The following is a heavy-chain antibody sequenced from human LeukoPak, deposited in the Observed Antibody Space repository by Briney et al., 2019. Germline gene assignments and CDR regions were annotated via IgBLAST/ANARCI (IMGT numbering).Heavy chain of an antibody. D-gene: IGHD3/OR15-3a*01. CDR2: ISGSGGST. CDR1: GFTFSNYA. V-gene: IGHV3-23*01. J-gene: IGHJ4*02. Sequence: GRSLRLSCAASGFTFSNYAMSWVRQAPGKGLEWVSSISGSGGSTYYADSVKGRFTISRDNSKHTLYLQMNSLRAEDTAVYYCAKDSDFWTGNKLDYWGQGTLVTVSS. CDR3: AKDSDFWTGNKLDY.